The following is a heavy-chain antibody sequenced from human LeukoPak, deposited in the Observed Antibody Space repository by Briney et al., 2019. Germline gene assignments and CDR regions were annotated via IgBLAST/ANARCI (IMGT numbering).Heavy chain of an antibody. CDR2: INPNSGGT. CDR1: GYTFTGYY. Sequence: GASVKVSCKASGYTFTGYYMHWVRQAPGQGLEWMGWINPNSGGTNYAQKFQGRVTMTRDTSISTAYMELSRLRSDDTAVYYCARDRGIWAAAWYVWFDPWGQGTLVTVSS. CDR3: ARDRGIWAAAWYVWFDP. J-gene: IGHJ5*02. V-gene: IGHV1-2*02. D-gene: IGHD6-13*01.